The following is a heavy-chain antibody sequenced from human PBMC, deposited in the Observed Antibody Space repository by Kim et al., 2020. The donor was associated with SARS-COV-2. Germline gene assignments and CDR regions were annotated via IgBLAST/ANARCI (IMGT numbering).Heavy chain of an antibody. J-gene: IGHJ5*02. D-gene: IGHD5-18*01. V-gene: IGHV4-34*01. Sequence: SETLSLTCAVYGGSFSGYYWSWIRQPPGKGLEWIGEINHSGSTNYNPSLKSRVTISVDTSKNQFSLKLSSVTAADTAVYYCARGKSEDTAMVTGWFDPWG. CDR2: INHSGST. CDR3: ARGKSEDTAMVTGWFDP. CDR1: GGSFSGYY.